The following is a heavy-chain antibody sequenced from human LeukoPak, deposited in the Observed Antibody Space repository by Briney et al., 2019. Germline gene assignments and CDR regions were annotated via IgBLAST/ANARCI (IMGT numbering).Heavy chain of an antibody. V-gene: IGHV1-69*04. CDR3: ATTRVTTTRLDY. CDR2: IIPILGIA. J-gene: IGHJ4*02. D-gene: IGHD5-12*01. CDR1: GGTFSSYA. Sequence: SVKVSCKASGGTFSSYAISWVRQAPGQGLEWMGRIIPILGIAYYAQKFQGRVTMTRDTSISTAYMELTSLRSDDTAVYYCATTRVTTTRLDYWGQGTLVTVSS.